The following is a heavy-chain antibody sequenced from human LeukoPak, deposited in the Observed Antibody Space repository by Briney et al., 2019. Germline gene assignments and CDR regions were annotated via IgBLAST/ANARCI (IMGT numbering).Heavy chain of an antibody. D-gene: IGHD2-21*02. J-gene: IGHJ4*02. CDR3: AKAVVTAFDY. V-gene: IGHV3-48*02. CDR1: GFTFSSYS. Sequence: GGSLRLSCAAFGFTFSSYSMNWVRQAPGKGLEWVSYISDSSNIYYADSVKGRFTISRDNAKNSLYLQMNSLRDEDTAVYYCAKAVVTAFDYWGQGTLVTVSS. CDR2: ISDSSNI.